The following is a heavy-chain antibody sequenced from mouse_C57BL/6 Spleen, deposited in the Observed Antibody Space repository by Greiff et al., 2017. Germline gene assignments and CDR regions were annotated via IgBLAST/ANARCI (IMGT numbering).Heavy chain of an antibody. J-gene: IGHJ3*01. CDR2: IYPGSGNT. V-gene: IGHV1-76*01. Sequence: VQLQQSGAELVRPGASVKLSCKASGYTFTDYYINWVKQRPGQGLEWIARIYPGSGNTYYNEKFKGKATLTAEKSSSTAYMQLSSLTSEDSAVYFCARSDFDYYGSSPFAYWGQGTLVTVSA. CDR3: ARSDFDYYGSSPFAY. D-gene: IGHD1-1*01. CDR1: GYTFTDYY.